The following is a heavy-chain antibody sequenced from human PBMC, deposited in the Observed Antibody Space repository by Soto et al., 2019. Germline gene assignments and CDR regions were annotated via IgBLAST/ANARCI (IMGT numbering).Heavy chain of an antibody. CDR1: GFTFSSYG. Sequence: PGGSLRLSCAASGFTFSSYGMHWVRQAPGKGLEWVSAISGSAGSTYYADSVKGRFTISRDNSKNTLYLQMNSLRAEDTAVYYCAKDGGSYYFDYRGQGTLVTVSS. V-gene: IGHV3-23*01. CDR3: AKDGGSYYFDY. J-gene: IGHJ4*02. D-gene: IGHD1-26*01. CDR2: ISGSAGST.